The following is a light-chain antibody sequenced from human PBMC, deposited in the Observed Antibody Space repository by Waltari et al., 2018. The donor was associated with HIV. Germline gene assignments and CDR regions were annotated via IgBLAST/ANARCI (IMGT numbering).Light chain of an antibody. CDR3: QQYGSSPYT. J-gene: IGKJ2*01. V-gene: IGKV3-20*01. Sequence: EIVLTQSPGTLSLSPGERATLSCRASQSVSSSYLGWYQQKLGQAPRRLIYGASSRATGIPDRFSGSGSGTDFTLTISRLEPEDFAVYYCQQYGSSPYTFGQGTKLEIK. CDR1: QSVSSSY. CDR2: GAS.